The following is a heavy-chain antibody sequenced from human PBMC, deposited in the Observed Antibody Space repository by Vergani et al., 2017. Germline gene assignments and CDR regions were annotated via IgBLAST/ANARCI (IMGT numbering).Heavy chain of an antibody. Sequence: QVQLVESGGGVVQPGRSLRLSCAASGFTFSSYGMHWVRQAPGKGLEWVAVIWYDGGNNYYADSVKGRFTISRDNSKNTLYLQMNSLRAEDTAVYYCAKDRQWFGEFKYGMDVWGQGTTVTVSS. V-gene: IGHV3-33*06. CDR1: GFTFSSYG. D-gene: IGHD3-10*01. CDR2: IWYDGGNN. CDR3: AKDRQWFGEFKYGMDV. J-gene: IGHJ6*02.